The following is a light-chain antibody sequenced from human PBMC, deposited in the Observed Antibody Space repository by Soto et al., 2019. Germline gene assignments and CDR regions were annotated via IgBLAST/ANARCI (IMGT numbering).Light chain of an antibody. Sequence: VLAQPASVSGSPGQSITISCTGTSNDVGAYDSVSWYQQHPHKAPQVIIYRGTQRPSGASNRFSASTSGNAASLTISGLQADDEADYFCCSSAPESTYVCGTGTKVTVL. V-gene: IGLV2-23*01. J-gene: IGLJ1*01. CDR2: RGT. CDR3: CSSAPESTYV. CDR1: SNDVGAYDS.